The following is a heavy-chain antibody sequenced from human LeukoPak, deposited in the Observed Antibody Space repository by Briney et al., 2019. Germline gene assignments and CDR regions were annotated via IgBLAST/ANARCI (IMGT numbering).Heavy chain of an antibody. CDR1: GFTFSSYG. CDR2: IWYDGSNK. Sequence: PGGSLRLSCAASGFTFSSYGMHWVRQAPGKGLEWVAVIWYDGSNKYYADSVKGRFTISRDNSKNTLYLQMNSLSGEDTAVYYCAREEYPGYFDYWGQGTLVAVSS. CDR3: AREEYPGYFDY. D-gene: IGHD2/OR15-2a*01. V-gene: IGHV3-33*01. J-gene: IGHJ4*02.